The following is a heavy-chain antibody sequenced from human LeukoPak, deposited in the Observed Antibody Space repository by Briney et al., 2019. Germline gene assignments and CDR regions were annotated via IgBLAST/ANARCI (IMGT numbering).Heavy chain of an antibody. V-gene: IGHV3-33*01. J-gene: IGHJ4*02. CDR1: GFTFSSYD. Sequence: PGRSLRLSCAASGFTFSSYDMHWVRQAPGKGLEWAAVIWYDGSNEYYGDSVKGRFIISRDNSKNTLYLQMNSLRAEDTAVYYCARDRGRDSDSNGYYYVGVFDYWGQGTLVTVSS. D-gene: IGHD3-22*01. CDR2: IWYDGSNE. CDR3: ARDRGRDSDSNGYYYVGVFDY.